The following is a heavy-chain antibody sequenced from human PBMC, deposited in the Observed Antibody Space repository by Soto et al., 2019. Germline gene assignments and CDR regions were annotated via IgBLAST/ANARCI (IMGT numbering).Heavy chain of an antibody. V-gene: IGHV4-30-4*01. J-gene: IGHJ5*02. CDR2: TYYSGST. Sequence: SETLSLTCTVSGGSISSGDYYWSWIRQPPGQGLKWIGCTYYSGSTYYNPSLKSRVTISVDKSKNQFSLKLSSVPAADTSVYYCARGVTMVRGVIIPWFDPWGQGTLVTVS. CDR3: ARGVTMVRGVIIPWFDP. D-gene: IGHD3-10*01. CDR1: GGSISSGDYY.